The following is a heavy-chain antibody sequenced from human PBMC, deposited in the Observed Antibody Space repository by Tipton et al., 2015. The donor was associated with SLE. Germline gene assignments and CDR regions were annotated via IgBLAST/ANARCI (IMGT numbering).Heavy chain of an antibody. V-gene: IGHV3-21*01. Sequence: SLRLSCAASGFTFSSYAMTWVRQAPGKGLEWVSVISGSGSGTYYADSVKGRFTISRDNAKNSLYLQMNSLRAEDTAVYYCARVYSSNWYDYYYMDVWGKGTTVTVSS. D-gene: IGHD6-13*01. CDR1: GFTFSSYA. CDR3: ARVYSSNWYDYYYMDV. CDR2: ISGSGSGT. J-gene: IGHJ6*03.